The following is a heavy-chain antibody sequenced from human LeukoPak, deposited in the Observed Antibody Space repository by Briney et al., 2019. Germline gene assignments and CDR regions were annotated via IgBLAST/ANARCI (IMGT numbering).Heavy chain of an antibody. V-gene: IGHV4-34*01. Sequence: SETLSLTRAVYGGSFSGYYWSWIRQPPGKGLEWIGEINRSGSTNYNPSLKSRVTISVDTSKNQFSLKLSSVTAADTAVYYCARGPYCSGGSCYPSSLLGWYNWFDPWGQGTLVTVSS. CDR2: INRSGST. CDR3: ARGPYCSGGSCYPSSLLGWYNWFDP. J-gene: IGHJ5*02. CDR1: GGSFSGYY. D-gene: IGHD2-15*01.